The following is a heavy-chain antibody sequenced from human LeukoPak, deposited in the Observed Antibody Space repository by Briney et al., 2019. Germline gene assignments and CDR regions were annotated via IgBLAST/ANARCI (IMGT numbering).Heavy chain of an antibody. J-gene: IGHJ4*02. CDR3: ARDRGGATPDY. CDR1: GFTFSSYS. CDR2: ISSSSSYI. D-gene: IGHD1-26*01. Sequence: GGSLRLSCAASGFTFSSYSMNWVRQARGKGLEWVSSISSSSSYIYYADSVKGRVTISRDNAKNSLYLQMNSLRAEDTAVYYCARDRGGATPDYWGQGTLVTVSS. V-gene: IGHV3-21*01.